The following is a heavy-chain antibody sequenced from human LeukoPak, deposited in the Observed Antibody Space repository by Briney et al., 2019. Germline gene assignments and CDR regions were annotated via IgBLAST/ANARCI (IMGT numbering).Heavy chain of an antibody. CDR1: GFTLSDYS. D-gene: IGHD4-17*01. CDR3: ARDPSYGDYALSDY. CDR2: ISSSGTTI. J-gene: IGHJ4*02. V-gene: IGHV3-48*01. Sequence: GGSLRLSCAASGFTLSDYSMIWVRQAPGKGLEWVSYISSSGTTIYSADSVKGRFTISRDNAKNSLYLQMNSLRAEDTAVYYCARDPSYGDYALSDYWGQGTLVTVSS.